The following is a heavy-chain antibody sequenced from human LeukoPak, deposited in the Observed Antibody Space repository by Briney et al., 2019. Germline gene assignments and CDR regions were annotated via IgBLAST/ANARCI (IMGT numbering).Heavy chain of an antibody. CDR3: ARVLLGDCSSTSCYGGRRSY. D-gene: IGHD2-2*01. V-gene: IGHV4-61*02. CDR2: IYTSGST. CDR1: GGSISSGSYY. Sequence: SQTLSLTCTVSGGSISSGSYYWSWIRQPAGKGLEWIGRIYTSGSTNYNPSFKSRVTISVDTSKNQFSLRLSSVTAADTAVYYCARVLLGDCSSTSCYGGRRSYWGQGTLVTVSS. J-gene: IGHJ4*02.